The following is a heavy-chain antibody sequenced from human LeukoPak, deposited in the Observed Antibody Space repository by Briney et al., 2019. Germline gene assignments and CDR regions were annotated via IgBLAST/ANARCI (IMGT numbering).Heavy chain of an antibody. CDR3: ARGETVRVDY. J-gene: IGHJ4*02. CDR1: GFTFSTYN. Sequence: GGSLRLSCAASGFTFSTYNMNGVRQAPGKGLEWLSYISSGSSTIYYADSVEGRFTISRDNAKNSLYLQMNSLRDEDTAVYYCARGETVRVDYWGQGILVTVSS. D-gene: IGHD3-16*01. CDR2: ISSGSSTI. V-gene: IGHV3-48*02.